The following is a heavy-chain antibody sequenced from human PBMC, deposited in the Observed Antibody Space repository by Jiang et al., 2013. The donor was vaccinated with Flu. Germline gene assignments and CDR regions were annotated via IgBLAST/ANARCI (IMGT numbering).Heavy chain of an antibody. CDR2: ISYDGSNK. CDR1: GFTFSSYA. CDR3: ARDWTDIVVVPAAIRDYYYY. J-gene: IGHJ6*01. D-gene: IGHD2-2*02. V-gene: IGHV3-30-3*01. Sequence: VQLLESGGGVVQPGRSLRLSCAASGFTFSSYAMHWVRQAPGKGLEWVAVISYDGSNKYYADSVKGRFTISRDNSKNTLYLQMNSLRAEDTAVYYCARDWTDIVVVPAAIRDYYYY.